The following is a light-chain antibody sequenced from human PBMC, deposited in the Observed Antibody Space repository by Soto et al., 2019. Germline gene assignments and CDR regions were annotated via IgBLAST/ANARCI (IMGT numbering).Light chain of an antibody. V-gene: IGKV3-11*01. J-gene: IGKJ4*01. CDR2: DAF. CDR1: QSVSSY. Sequence: EIVLTQSPATLSLSPGERATLSCRASQSVSSYLAWYQQKPGQAARLLIYDAFNRATGIPARFSGSGTGTDFSLTIRTLEPEDFAVYYCQQRSNWPLTFGGGTKVEIK. CDR3: QQRSNWPLT.